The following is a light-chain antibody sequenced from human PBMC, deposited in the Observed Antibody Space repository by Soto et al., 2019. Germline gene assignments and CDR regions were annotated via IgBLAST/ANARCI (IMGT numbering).Light chain of an antibody. V-gene: IGKV1D-8*01. Sequence: VIWMTQSPSLLSASTGDRVTISCRMSQGIRSYLAWYQQKPGKAPELLIYAASTLKSGVPSRFSGSGSGTDFTLTISCLQSEDFATYYCQQYYSFPRTFGQGTKVEIK. CDR2: AAS. J-gene: IGKJ1*01. CDR1: QGIRSY. CDR3: QQYYSFPRT.